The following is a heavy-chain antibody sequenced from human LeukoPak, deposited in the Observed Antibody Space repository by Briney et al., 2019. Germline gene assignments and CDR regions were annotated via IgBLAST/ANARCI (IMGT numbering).Heavy chain of an antibody. Sequence: GGSLRLSCAASGFIFSISDMNWVRQAPGKGLEWISYISHYSTSTYYADSVTGRFTISRDNAKNSLFLQMNSLRADDTGIYYCASLLVGGTRRNRGPLDVWGQGTMVTVSS. J-gene: IGHJ3*01. D-gene: IGHD1-26*01. V-gene: IGHV3-48*01. CDR3: ASLLVGGTRRNRGPLDV. CDR1: GFIFSISD. CDR2: ISHYSTST.